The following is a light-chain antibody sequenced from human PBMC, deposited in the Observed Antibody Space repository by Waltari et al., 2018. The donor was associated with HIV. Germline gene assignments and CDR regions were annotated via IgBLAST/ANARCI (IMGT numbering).Light chain of an antibody. CDR3: AAWDDSMDGFYV. CDR1: SSNIGTNY. Sequence: QSVLTQPPSASATPGQRVTISCSGSSSNIGTNYVFWYQQLPGTALQLLIFRDNERPSAVPDRFSGSRSGTSASLVISGIRSEDEAEYYCAAWDDSMDGFYVFGSGTRVTVL. J-gene: IGLJ1*01. CDR2: RDN. V-gene: IGLV1-47*01.